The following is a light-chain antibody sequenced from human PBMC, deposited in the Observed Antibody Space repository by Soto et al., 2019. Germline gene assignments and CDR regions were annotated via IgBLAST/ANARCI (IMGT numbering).Light chain of an antibody. CDR1: QSVSKP. J-gene: IGKJ5*01. Sequence: EIMLTQSPATLSLSPGERATLSCRASQSVSKPLAWYQQKSGQSPRLLIYDASNRATGIPARFSGSGSGTDFTLTISSLEPEDFAVYYCQHRGEWPPGATFGQGTRLEI. V-gene: IGKV3-11*01. CDR2: DAS. CDR3: QHRGEWPPGAT.